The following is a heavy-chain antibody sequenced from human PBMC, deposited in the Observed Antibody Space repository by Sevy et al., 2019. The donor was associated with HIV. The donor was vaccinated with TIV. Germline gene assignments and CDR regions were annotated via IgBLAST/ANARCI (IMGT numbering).Heavy chain of an antibody. CDR3: VVLAPISSFDY. CDR1: GYTFAIYY. V-gene: IGHV1-2*06. D-gene: IGHD5-12*01. J-gene: IGHJ4*02. Sequence: ASVKVSCKASGYTFAIYYMHWVRQAPGQGLEWMGRINPNSGATNYAQKFQGRVTMTRDTSITTAYMELNRLGSDDTAVYYCVVLAPISSFDYRGQGSLVTVSS. CDR2: INPNSGAT.